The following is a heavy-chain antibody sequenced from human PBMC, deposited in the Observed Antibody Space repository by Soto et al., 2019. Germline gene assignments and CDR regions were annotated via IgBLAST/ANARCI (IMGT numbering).Heavy chain of an antibody. CDR3: ARYCSCGSCYRPSYPFDY. V-gene: IGHV5-51*01. Sequence: GESLKISCQASGYRFTSYWIAWVRQMPGKGLEWVGIIYPGDSDVKYSPSFEGHITISVDRSQSIAYLQWTSLKASDTAKYFCARYCSCGSCYRPSYPFDYWGQGTMVTVSS. J-gene: IGHJ4*02. D-gene: IGHD2-15*01. CDR2: IYPGDSDV. CDR1: GYRFTSYW.